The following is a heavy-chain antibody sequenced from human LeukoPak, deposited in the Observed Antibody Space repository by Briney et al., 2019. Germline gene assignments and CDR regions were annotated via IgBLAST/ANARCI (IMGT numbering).Heavy chain of an antibody. J-gene: IGHJ4*02. V-gene: IGHV3-7*03. D-gene: IGHD2-15*01. CDR3: VRGLVGYCSGGAWDGTCFDY. CDR1: GFAFSSYW. Sequence: GGSLRLSCAASGFAFSSYWMSWVRQAPGKGLEWVAIIKQDGNQKNYVDSVKGRFTISRDNAKNSLYLQMNSLRAEDTAVYYCVRGLVGYCSGGAWDGTCFDYWGQGTLVSVSS. CDR2: IKQDGNQK.